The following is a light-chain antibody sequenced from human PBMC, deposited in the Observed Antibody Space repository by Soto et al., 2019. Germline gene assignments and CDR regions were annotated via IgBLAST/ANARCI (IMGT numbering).Light chain of an antibody. J-gene: IGKJ4*01. CDR1: QGISSW. V-gene: IGKV1-12*01. CDR3: RQANSFPLT. CDR2: TAS. Sequence: DIQMTQSPSSVSGSVGDRVTITCRESQGISSWLAWYQQKPGKAPNLLIHTASSLQSGVPSRFSGSGSGTYFTLTISSLRPDDFATYYCRQANSFPLTCGGGTKVEIK.